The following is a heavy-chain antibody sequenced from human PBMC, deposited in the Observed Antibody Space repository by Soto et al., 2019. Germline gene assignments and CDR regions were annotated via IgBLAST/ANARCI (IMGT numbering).Heavy chain of an antibody. CDR1: GDTVTKYG. CDR3: ASAPSIAVAGKET. V-gene: IGHV1-18*01. D-gene: IGHD6-19*01. CDR2: ISFYNGHT. J-gene: IGHJ4*02. Sequence: QVQLVQSGGEVKKPGATVKVSCKASGDTVTKYGISWVRQAPGQGLEWLGWISFYNGHTNYALKFQDRITFTTETSARTAPIELRSLTSDDTAVYYCASAPSIAVAGKETWGQGTLGTVSS.